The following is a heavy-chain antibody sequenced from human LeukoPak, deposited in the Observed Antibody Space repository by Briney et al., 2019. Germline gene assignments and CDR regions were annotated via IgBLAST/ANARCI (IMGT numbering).Heavy chain of an antibody. Sequence: PGGSLRLSCAASGFTFSSYSMNWVRQAPGKGLEWVASIKDDGSEKHFLDSVNGRFAISRDNAKNSLYLQMNSLRAEDTAVYYCARDYYGSGSFRSDYWGQGTLVTVSS. D-gene: IGHD3-10*01. CDR2: IKDDGSEK. CDR3: ARDYYGSGSFRSDY. J-gene: IGHJ4*02. V-gene: IGHV3-7*01. CDR1: GFTFSSYS.